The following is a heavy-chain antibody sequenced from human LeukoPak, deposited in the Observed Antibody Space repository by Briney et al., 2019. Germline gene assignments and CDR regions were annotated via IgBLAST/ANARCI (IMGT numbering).Heavy chain of an antibody. CDR1: GFTFSSYG. D-gene: IGHD3-22*01. J-gene: IGHJ4*02. CDR2: IRYDGSNK. V-gene: IGHV3-30*02. Sequence: PGGSLRLSCAASGFTFSSYGMHWVRQAPGKGLEWVAFIRYDGSNKYYADSVKGRFTISRDNAKNTLYLQMNSLRAEDTAVYYCARGRRDYYDSSGLDYWGQGTLVTVSS. CDR3: ARGRRDYYDSSGLDY.